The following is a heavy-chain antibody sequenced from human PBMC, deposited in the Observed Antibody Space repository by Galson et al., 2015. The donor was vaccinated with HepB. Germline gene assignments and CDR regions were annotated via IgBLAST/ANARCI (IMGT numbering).Heavy chain of an antibody. J-gene: IGHJ4*02. Sequence: SLRLSCAASGFTFSSYWMNWVRQTPGKGLEWVAKAKQDGSEKYYGDSVRGRFTISRDNAKNSLYLQMNSLRDEDTAVYYCARDSSLLGSGLPPGVAAADSPPTMFFDNWGQGTLVTVSS. CDR3: ARDSSLLGSGLPPGVAAADSPPTMFFDN. CDR2: AKQDGSEK. CDR1: GFTFSSYW. V-gene: IGHV3-7*03. D-gene: IGHD6-13*01.